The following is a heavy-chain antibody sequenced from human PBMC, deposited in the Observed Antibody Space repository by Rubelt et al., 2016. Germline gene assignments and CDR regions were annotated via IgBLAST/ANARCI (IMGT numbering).Heavy chain of an antibody. D-gene: IGHD5-18*01. CDR1: GDSISSSY. CDR2: IYYSGTT. V-gene: IGHV4-59*04. Sequence: QVQLQESGPGLVKPSETLSLTCSVSGDSISSSYWSWIRQSPGEGLEWIGSIYYSGTTYYNPSLKSRVTISVDTSKNQFSLKLNSVTAADTAVYYCARGLQAVTGWGQGALVTVSS. J-gene: IGHJ4*02. CDR3: ARGLQAVTG.